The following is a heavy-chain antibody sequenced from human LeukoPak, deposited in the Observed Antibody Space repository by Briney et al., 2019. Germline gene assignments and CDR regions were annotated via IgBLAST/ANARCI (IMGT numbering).Heavy chain of an antibody. CDR2: IGRSGDST. CDR1: GFDFNSYV. V-gene: IGHV3-23*01. J-gene: IGHJ4*02. D-gene: IGHD4-17*01. Sequence: GGSLRLSCAASGFDFNSYVMGWVRQAPGKRPEWVSIIGRSGDSTNYADFVRGRLTISRDNFKNTLSLEMNSLRAEDTAVYYCAKDRDDHGDYVFDSWGQGTLVTVSS. CDR3: AKDRDDHGDYVFDS.